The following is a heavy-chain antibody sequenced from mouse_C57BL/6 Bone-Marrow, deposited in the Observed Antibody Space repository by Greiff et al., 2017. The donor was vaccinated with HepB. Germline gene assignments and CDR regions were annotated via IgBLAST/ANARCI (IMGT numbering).Heavy chain of an antibody. Sequence: VQLVESGAELAKPGASVKLSCKASGYTFTSYWMHWVKQRPGQGLEWIGYINPSSGYTKYNQKFKDKATLTADESSSTAYMQLSSLTYEDSAVYYCARAKSWFAYWGQGTLVTVSA. CDR2: INPSSGYT. CDR3: ARAKSWFAY. J-gene: IGHJ3*01. V-gene: IGHV1-7*01. CDR1: GYTFTSYW.